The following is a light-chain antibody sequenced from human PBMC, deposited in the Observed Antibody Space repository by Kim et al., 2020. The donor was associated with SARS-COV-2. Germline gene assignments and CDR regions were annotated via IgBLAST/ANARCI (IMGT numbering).Light chain of an antibody. CDR2: LNSEGSH. Sequence: ANITCTLTRGRSSYPIECHQQQPEEGPRYLMKLNSEGSHTKGDVIPDRFSGSSSGSERYLTISGLQSEDEADYYCQTWGTGINWVFGGGTQLTVL. V-gene: IGLV4-69*01. CDR1: RGRSSYP. CDR3: QTWGTGINWV. J-gene: IGLJ3*02.